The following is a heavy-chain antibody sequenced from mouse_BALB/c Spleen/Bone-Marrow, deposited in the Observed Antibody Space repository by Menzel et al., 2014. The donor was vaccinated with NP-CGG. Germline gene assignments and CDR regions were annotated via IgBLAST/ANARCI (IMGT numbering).Heavy chain of an antibody. CDR2: IWAGGST. CDR3: AGTGPFAY. J-gene: IGHJ3*01. D-gene: IGHD4-1*01. CDR1: GFSLTSYG. V-gene: IGHV2-9*02. Sequence: QVQLKDSGPGLVAPSQSLSITCTVSGFSLTSYGVHWVRQPPGKGLEWLGVIWAGGSTNYYSALMSRLSISKDNSKSQVFLKMNSLQTDDTAMYYCAGTGPFAYWGQGTLVTVSA.